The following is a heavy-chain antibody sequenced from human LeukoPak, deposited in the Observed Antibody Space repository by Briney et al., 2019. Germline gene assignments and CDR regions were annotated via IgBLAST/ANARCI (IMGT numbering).Heavy chain of an antibody. CDR1: GFTFSDYW. D-gene: IGHD1-26*01. J-gene: IGHJ4*02. Sequence: GGSLRFSCAASGFTFSDYWMTWVRQVPGRGLQWVANINRDGNDKYYVDSVEGRFTISRDNAKRSLYLQLDYLRGEDTAIYYCARVGAWELQRVFDNWGQGTLVTVSS. CDR3: ARVGAWELQRVFDN. V-gene: IGHV3-7*01. CDR2: INRDGNDK.